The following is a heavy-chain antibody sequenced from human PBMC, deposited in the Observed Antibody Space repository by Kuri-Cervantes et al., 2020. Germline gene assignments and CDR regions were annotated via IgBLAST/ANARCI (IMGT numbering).Heavy chain of an antibody. V-gene: IGHV5-51*01. Sequence: GGSLRLSCKGSGYSFTSYWIGWVRQMPGKGLEWMGIIYPGDSDTRYSPSFQGQVTISADKSISTAYLQWSSLKASDTAMYYCARTYYYNSSGYLFDHWGQGTLVTVSS. D-gene: IGHD3-22*01. CDR2: IYPGDSDT. CDR3: ARTYYYNSSGYLFDH. J-gene: IGHJ5*02. CDR1: GYSFTSYW.